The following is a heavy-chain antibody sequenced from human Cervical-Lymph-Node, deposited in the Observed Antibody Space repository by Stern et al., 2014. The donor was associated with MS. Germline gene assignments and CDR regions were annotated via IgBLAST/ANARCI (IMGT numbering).Heavy chain of an antibody. CDR3: ALRRSYYFY. CDR2: LIPFFCET. J-gene: IGHJ4*02. D-gene: IGHD2/OR15-2a*01. CDR1: GDTFSSYA. V-gene: IGHV1-69*01. Sequence: QMKLVQSGSEVKRPGSSVKGSCKPSGDTFSSYALSWGRQAPGQGIEWVAGLIPFFCETRYGQQVQGRVTITPEALTGSTFMELSNLTSDDTSVYYCALRRSYYFYWGQGTLITVSS.